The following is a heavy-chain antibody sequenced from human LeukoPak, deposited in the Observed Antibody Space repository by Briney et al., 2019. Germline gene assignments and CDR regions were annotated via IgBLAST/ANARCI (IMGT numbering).Heavy chain of an antibody. CDR1: GFTFNIYA. CDR2: ISYDGTNK. J-gene: IGHJ5*02. V-gene: IGHV3-30*04. D-gene: IGHD2-2*01. CDR3: ARDRGYCSSTSCSLNWFDP. Sequence: GRTLRLSCAASGFTFNIYAIHWVRQAPGKGLEWVAVISYDGTNKFYADSVKDRFTISRDNAKNSLYLQMNSLRAEDTAVYYCARDRGYCSSTSCSLNWFDPWGQGTLVTVSS.